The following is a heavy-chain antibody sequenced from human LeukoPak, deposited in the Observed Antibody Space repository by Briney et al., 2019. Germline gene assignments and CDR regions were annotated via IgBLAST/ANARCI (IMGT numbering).Heavy chain of an antibody. CDR3: ARDWYTSSWANFDY. CDR2: INTNTGNP. J-gene: IGHJ4*02. CDR1: GYTFSNHA. Sequence: ASVKFSCKASGYTFSNHAMNWVRQAPGQGLEWMGWINTNTGNPTYAQGFTGRFVFSLDTSVSTAYLQISSLKAEDTAVYYCARDWYTSSWANFDYWGQGTLVTVSS. D-gene: IGHD6-13*01. V-gene: IGHV7-4-1*02.